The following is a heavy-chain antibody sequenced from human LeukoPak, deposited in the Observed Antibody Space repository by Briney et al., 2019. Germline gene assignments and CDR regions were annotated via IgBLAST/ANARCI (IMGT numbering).Heavy chain of an antibody. CDR2: INHSGST. J-gene: IGHJ6*03. CDR1: GGSFSGYY. CDR3: ARRSGSGSYYYYYYYMDV. D-gene: IGHD3-10*01. Sequence: SETLSLTCAVYGGSFSGYYWSWIRQPPGKGLEWIGEINHSGSTNYNPSLKSRVTISVDTSKNQFSLKLSSVTAADTAVYYCARRSGSGSYYYYYYYMDVWGKGTTVTISS. V-gene: IGHV4-34*01.